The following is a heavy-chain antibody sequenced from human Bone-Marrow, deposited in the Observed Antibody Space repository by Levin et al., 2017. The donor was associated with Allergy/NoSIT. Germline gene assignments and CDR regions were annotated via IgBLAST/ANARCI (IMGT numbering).Heavy chain of an antibody. Sequence: PGGSLRLSCAASGFTFSSYSMNWVRQAPGKGLEWVSYISSSSSTIYYADSVKGRFTISRDNAKNSLYLQMNSLRAEDTAVYYCARSLVRGVILPFDYWGQGTLVTVSS. V-gene: IGHV3-48*01. CDR2: ISSSSSTI. CDR3: ARSLVRGVILPFDY. CDR1: GFTFSSYS. J-gene: IGHJ4*02. D-gene: IGHD3-10*01.